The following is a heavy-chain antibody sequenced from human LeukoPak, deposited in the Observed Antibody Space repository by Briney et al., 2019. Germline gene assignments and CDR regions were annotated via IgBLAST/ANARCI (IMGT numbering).Heavy chain of an antibody. CDR1: GGSISSGGYY. CDR3: ARGTTMVRGVSHFDC. J-gene: IGHJ4*02. V-gene: IGHV4-31*03. D-gene: IGHD3-10*01. CDR2: IYYSGST. Sequence: SETLSLTCTVSGGSISSGGYYWSWIRQHPGKGLEWIGYIYYSGSTYYNPSLKSRVTISVDTSKNQFSLKLSSVTAADTAVYYCARGTTMVRGVSHFDCWGQGTLVTVSS.